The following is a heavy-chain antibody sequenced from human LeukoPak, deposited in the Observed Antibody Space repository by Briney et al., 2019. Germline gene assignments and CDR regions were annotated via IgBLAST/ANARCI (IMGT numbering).Heavy chain of an antibody. CDR2: VYHTGST. J-gene: IGHJ4*02. CDR1: DYSISSGYY. V-gene: IGHV4-38-2*02. D-gene: IGHD1-1*01. CDR3: ARVVYTYGRRAFDY. Sequence: SETLSLTCTVSDYSISSGYYWAWIRQPPGKGLEWIGSVYHTGSTYYTPSLKSRVTISVDTSRIQFSLKLTSVTAADTAVFYCARVVYTYGRRAFDYWGQGALVTVSS.